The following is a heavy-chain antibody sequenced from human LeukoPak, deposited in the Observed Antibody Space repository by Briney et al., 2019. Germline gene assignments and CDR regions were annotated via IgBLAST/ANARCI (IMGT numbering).Heavy chain of an antibody. CDR2: IIPILGIA. Sequence: GSSVKVSCKASGGTFSSYTISWVRQAPGQGLEWMGRIIPILGIANYAQKFQGRVTITADKSTSTAYMELSSLRSEDTAVYCCARDGSVVVAASWFDPWGQGTLVTVSS. J-gene: IGHJ5*02. CDR1: GGTFSSYT. CDR3: ARDGSVVVAASWFDP. V-gene: IGHV1-69*04. D-gene: IGHD2-15*01.